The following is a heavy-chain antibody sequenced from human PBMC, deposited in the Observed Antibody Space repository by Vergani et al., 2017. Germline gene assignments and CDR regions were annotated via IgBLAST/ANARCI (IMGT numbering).Heavy chain of an antibody. J-gene: IGHJ1*01. D-gene: IGHD3-22*01. V-gene: IGHV3-49*04. Sequence: EVQLVESGGGLEQPGRSLRLSCRASGFTFTDYGISWVRQAPGKGLEWVGFVRNKEDGGTPEHAASVKGRFTISRDDSKAIAYLQMNSLRADDSAVYYCTKAGQYDSDNFHDSWGQGALVTVAS. CDR1: GFTFTDYG. CDR2: VRNKEDGGTP. CDR3: TKAGQYDSDNFHDS.